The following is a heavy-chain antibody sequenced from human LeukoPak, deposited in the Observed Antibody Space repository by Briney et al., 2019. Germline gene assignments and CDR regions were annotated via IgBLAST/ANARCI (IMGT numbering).Heavy chain of an antibody. D-gene: IGHD3-3*01. Sequence: SETLSLTCAVYGGSFSGYYWSWIRQPPGKGLEWIGEINHSGSTNYNPSLKSRVTISVDTSKNQFSLKLSSVTAADTAVYYCARGVYITIFRSYYFDYSGQGTLVTVSS. CDR1: GGSFSGYY. J-gene: IGHJ4*02. CDR3: ARGVYITIFRSYYFDY. CDR2: INHSGST. V-gene: IGHV4-34*01.